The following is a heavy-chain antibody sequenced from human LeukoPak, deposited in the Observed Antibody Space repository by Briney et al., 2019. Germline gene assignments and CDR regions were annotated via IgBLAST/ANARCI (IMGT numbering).Heavy chain of an antibody. D-gene: IGHD6-13*01. J-gene: IGHJ4*02. Sequence: RGSLRLSCAASGFTFSNYWMTWVRQAPGKGLEWVANIKQDGSEKYYVDSVKGRFAISRDNAKNSLYLQMNSLRAEDTAVYYCARASSAAGTYFWGQGTLVTVSS. CDR3: ARASSAAGTYF. V-gene: IGHV3-7*01. CDR1: GFTFSNYW. CDR2: IKQDGSEK.